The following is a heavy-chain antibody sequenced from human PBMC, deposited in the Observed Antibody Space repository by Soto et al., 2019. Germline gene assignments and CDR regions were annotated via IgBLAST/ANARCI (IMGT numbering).Heavy chain of an antibody. CDR3: ARDRHGGDC. V-gene: IGHV3-33*01. CDR1: GFTFSSSR. CDR2: IWSDGSEK. J-gene: IGHJ4*02. Sequence: QVHLEESGGGVVQPGRSLRLSCVASGFTFSSSRMHWFRQAPGKGLEWVAVIWSDGSEKYYLDSVKGRFTISRDNSNNILYLQMNSLRAEDTAQYYCARDRHGGDCWGQGTLVTVSS. D-gene: IGHD3-10*01.